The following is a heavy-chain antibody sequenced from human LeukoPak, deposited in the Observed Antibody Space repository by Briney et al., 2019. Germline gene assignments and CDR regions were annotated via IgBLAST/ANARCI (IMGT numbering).Heavy chain of an antibody. V-gene: IGHV3-15*01. J-gene: IGHJ4*02. CDR2: IKSKTDGGTT. CDR3: TTDRGAFDWLSPFDY. D-gene: IGHD3-9*01. CDR1: GITFSNAW. Sequence: PGGSLRLSCAASGITFSNAWMSWVRQAPGKGLEWVGRIKSKTDGGTTDYAAPVKGRFTISRDDSKNKLYLQMNSLKTEDTAVYYCTTDRGAFDWLSPFDYAGQGTLVTVSS.